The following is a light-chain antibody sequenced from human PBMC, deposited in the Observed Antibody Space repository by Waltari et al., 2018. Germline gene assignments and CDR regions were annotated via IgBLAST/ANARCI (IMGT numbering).Light chain of an antibody. CDR1: SSDY. J-gene: IGLJ2*01. CDR2: QVN. CDR3: SSYAGTDTVI. Sequence: QSALTQPPSASGSPGQSVTISCTGISSDYVSWYQQYAGKAPKVMIFQVNKRPSGVPDRFTGSKSGNTASLTVAGLQAEDEADYYCSSYAGTDTVIFGGGTKLTVL. V-gene: IGLV2-8*01.